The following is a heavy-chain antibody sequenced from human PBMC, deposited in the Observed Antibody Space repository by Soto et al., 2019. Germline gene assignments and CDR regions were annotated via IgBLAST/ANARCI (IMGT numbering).Heavy chain of an antibody. CDR1: GFTFSTYG. J-gene: IGHJ6*02. Sequence: QVQLVESGGGEVQPGRSLTISCAASGFTFSTYGMHWVRQTPGKGLEWVAVISYDGTNKFYSDSVKGRFTISRDNFKNTVTLQMNSVRADDTAVYSCAKDLQSYGDYDYYCYGMDVWGLGTRGTVSS. V-gene: IGHV3-30*18. CDR2: ISYDGTNK. D-gene: IGHD4-17*01. CDR3: AKDLQSYGDYDYYCYGMDV.